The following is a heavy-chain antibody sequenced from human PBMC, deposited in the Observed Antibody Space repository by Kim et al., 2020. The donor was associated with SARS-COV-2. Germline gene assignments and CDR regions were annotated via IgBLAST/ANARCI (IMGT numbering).Heavy chain of an antibody. Sequence: NSTPSLKSRVTISVDTSKNQFSLKLTSVTAADTAVYYCATLTTVTTYFDNWGQGTLVGVSS. CDR3: ATLTTVTTYFDN. D-gene: IGHD4-17*01. J-gene: IGHJ4*02. V-gene: IGHV4-59*01.